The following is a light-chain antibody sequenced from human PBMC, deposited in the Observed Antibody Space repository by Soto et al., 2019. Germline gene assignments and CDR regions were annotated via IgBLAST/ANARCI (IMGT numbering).Light chain of an antibody. CDR1: QYINTR. CDR3: HQRQSWPRT. CDR2: QTS. J-gene: IGKJ1*01. Sequence: EIVLTQSPATLSSFPSDRVTLSCRASQYINTRLAWYQHRPGQAPRLLLYQTSIRAAGIPARSSASGSGTDFTLTISDVQPEDFAICYCHQRQSWPRTFGQGTKVDI. V-gene: IGKV3-11*01.